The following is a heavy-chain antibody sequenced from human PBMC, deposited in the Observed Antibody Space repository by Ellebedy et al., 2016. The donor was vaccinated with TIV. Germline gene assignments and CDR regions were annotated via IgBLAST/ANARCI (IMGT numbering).Heavy chain of an antibody. CDR1: GYSFTSYW. Sequence: GESLKISCKGSGYSFTSYWIGWVRQMPGKGLEWMGIIYPGDSDTRYSPSFQGQVTISADKSTSTAYLQWSSLKASDTAMYYCARLPAYYYGSGSYSGYFDYWGQGTLVTVSS. D-gene: IGHD3-10*01. CDR2: IYPGDSDT. J-gene: IGHJ4*02. CDR3: ARLPAYYYGSGSYSGYFDY. V-gene: IGHV5-51*01.